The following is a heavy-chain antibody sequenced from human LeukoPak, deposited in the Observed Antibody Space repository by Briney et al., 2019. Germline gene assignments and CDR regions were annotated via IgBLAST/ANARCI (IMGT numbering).Heavy chain of an antibody. CDR3: ARHLYFYGSGSRYFDF. CDR2: VYHRGST. D-gene: IGHD3-10*01. V-gene: IGHV4-39*01. Sequence: SETLSLTCTVSGDSISSRNIYWGWLRQAPGRGLEWIGTVYHRGSTYYNTPLETRVIISADTSKNQPSLGLSSLTAADTALYYCARHLYFYGSGSRYFDFWGEGTLVTVSS. CDR1: GDSISSRNIY. J-gene: IGHJ4*02.